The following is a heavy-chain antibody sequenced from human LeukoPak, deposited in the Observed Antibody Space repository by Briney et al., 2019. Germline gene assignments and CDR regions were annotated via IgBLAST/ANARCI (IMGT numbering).Heavy chain of an antibody. Sequence: PGGSLRLSCAASGFTFSKYSMNWVRQAPGKGPEWVSSITSTSDHIYYGDSVKGRFTISRDNAKNSLYLQMNSLRAEDTAVYYCTREGGSGYPFDSWGQGTLVTVSS. CDR1: GFTFSKYS. CDR2: ITSTSDHI. V-gene: IGHV3-21*01. J-gene: IGHJ4*02. D-gene: IGHD3-22*01. CDR3: TREGGSGYPFDS.